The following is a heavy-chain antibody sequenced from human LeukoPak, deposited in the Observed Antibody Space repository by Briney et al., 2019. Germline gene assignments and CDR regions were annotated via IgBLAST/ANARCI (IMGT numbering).Heavy chain of an antibody. D-gene: IGHD3-22*01. Sequence: GGSLRLSCAASGFTVSSNYMSWVRLAPGEGLQWVSTITGSGGSTYYADSVKGRFTISRNNSKNTLYLQMNSLRAEDTAVYYCAKIGLYDSSDYWGQGTLVTVSS. CDR3: AKIGLYDSSDY. J-gene: IGHJ4*02. CDR2: ITGSGGST. CDR1: GFTVSSNY. V-gene: IGHV3-23*01.